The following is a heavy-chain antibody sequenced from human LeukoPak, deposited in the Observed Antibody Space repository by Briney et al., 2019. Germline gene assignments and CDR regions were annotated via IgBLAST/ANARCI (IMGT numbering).Heavy chain of an antibody. V-gene: IGHV3-21*06. CDR1: GFTFSSYN. J-gene: IGHJ4*02. CDR3: ARESFAARWD. Sequence: GGSLRLSCAASGFTFSSYNMNWVRQAPGKGPEWVSSITSSSSYIYYADSVKGRFTISRDNAKNSLYLQMDSLRVEDTAVYYCARESFAARWDWGQGTLVTVSS. CDR2: ITSSSSYI. D-gene: IGHD6-6*01.